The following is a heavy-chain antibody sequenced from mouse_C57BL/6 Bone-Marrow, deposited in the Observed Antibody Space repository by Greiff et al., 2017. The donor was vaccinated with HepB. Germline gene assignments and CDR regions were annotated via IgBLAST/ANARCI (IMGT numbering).Heavy chain of an antibody. V-gene: IGHV1-5*01. CDR2: IYPGNSDT. D-gene: IGHD2-4*01. J-gene: IGHJ2*01. CDR3: TRLYDYEGPGD. CDR1: GYTFTSYW. Sequence: VQLQQSGTVLARPGASVKMSCKTSGYTFTSYWMHWVKQRPGQGLEWIGAIYPGNSDTSYNQKFKGKGKLTAVTSASTAYMELSSLTNEDSAVYYCTRLYDYEGPGDWGQGTTLTVSS.